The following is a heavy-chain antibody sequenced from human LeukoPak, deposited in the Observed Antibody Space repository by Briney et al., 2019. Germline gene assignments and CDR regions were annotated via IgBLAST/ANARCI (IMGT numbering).Heavy chain of an antibody. V-gene: IGHV4-59*01. D-gene: IGHD6-13*01. Sequence: SETLSLTCTVSGGSISSYYWSWIRQPPGKGLEWTGYIYYSGSTNYNPSLKSRVTISVDTSKNQFSLKLSSVTAADMAVYYCARWGEAAAGIYYWGQGTLVTVSS. CDR1: GGSISSYY. J-gene: IGHJ4*02. CDR2: IYYSGST. CDR3: ARWGEAAAGIYY.